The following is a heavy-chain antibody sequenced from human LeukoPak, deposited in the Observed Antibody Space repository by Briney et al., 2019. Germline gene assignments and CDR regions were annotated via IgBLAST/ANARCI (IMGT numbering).Heavy chain of an antibody. CDR1: GFTFSTFD. J-gene: IGHJ6*02. CDR3: ARLRFYAMDV. CDR2: ISSGSSTI. V-gene: IGHV3-48*01. Sequence: GGSLRLSCAASGFTFSTFDMNWVRQAPGKGLEWVSYISSGSSTIYYADSVKGRFTISRDNAKNSLYLQMNSLRAEDTAVYYCARLRFYAMDVWGQGTTVIVSS.